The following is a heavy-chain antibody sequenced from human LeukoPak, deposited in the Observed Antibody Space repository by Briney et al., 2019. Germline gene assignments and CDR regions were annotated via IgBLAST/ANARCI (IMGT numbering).Heavy chain of an antibody. CDR3: AREVENTSGWYSHFDY. D-gene: IGHD6-19*01. J-gene: IGHJ4*02. Sequence: GESLRLSCAASGFSFSSYSMNWVRQAPGKGLEWVSSISTSSSYIYYADSVKGRFTISRDNAKNSLYLQMNSLRAEDTAVYYCAREVENTSGWYSHFDYWGQGTLVTVSS. V-gene: IGHV3-21*01. CDR1: GFSFSSYS. CDR2: ISTSSSYI.